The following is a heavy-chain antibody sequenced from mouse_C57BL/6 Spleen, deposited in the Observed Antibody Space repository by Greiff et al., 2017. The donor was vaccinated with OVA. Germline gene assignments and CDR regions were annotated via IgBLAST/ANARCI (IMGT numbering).Heavy chain of an antibody. J-gene: IGHJ3*01. CDR3: ARSDGYSWFAY. D-gene: IGHD2-3*01. CDR1: GFSLSTSGMG. Sequence: ESGPGILQSSQTLSLTCSFSGFSLSTSGMGVSWIRQPSGQGLEWLAHIYWDGDKRYNTSLKSRLTISKDTSRNQVFLKITSVDTADTATYYCARSDGYSWFAYWGQGTLVTVSA. V-gene: IGHV8-12*01. CDR2: IYWDGDK.